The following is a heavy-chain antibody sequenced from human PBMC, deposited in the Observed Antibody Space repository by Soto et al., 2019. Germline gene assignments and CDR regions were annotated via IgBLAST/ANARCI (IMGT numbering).Heavy chain of an antibody. CDR2: INHSGST. D-gene: IGHD1-26*01. J-gene: IGHJ5*02. CDR1: GGSFSGYY. Sequence: PSETLSLTCAVYGGSFSGYYWSWIRQPPGKGLEWIGEINHSGSTNYNPSLKSRVTISVDTSKNQFSLKLSSVTAADTAIYYCARHGTHSGSYYNRFDPWGQGTLVTVSS. CDR3: ARHGTHSGSYYNRFDP. V-gene: IGHV4-34*01.